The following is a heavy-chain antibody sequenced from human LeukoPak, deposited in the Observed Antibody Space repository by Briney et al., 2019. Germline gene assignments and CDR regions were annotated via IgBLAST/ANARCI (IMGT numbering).Heavy chain of an antibody. CDR3: AKDPRRYSRTGGYFDY. Sequence: GGSLRLSFAASGFPFSSYAMSWVRPAPGKGLEWVAFILYDGSYKYYADSVKGRFTISRDNSKNTLYLQMNSLRAEDTAVYYCAKDPRRYSRTGGYFDYWGQGTLVTVSS. D-gene: IGHD6-13*01. J-gene: IGHJ4*02. CDR1: GFPFSSYA. V-gene: IGHV3-30*18. CDR2: ILYDGSYK.